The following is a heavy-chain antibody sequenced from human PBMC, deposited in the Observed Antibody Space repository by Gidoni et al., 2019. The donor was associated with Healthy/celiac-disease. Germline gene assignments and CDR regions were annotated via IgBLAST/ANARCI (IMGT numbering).Heavy chain of an antibody. D-gene: IGHD6-6*01. CDR1: GYTSTSYY. J-gene: IGHJ4*02. CDR2: INPSGGST. Sequence: QVQLVQSGAEVKKPGASVKVSCKASGYTSTSYYMHWVRQAPGQGVGWMGIINPSGGSTSYAQKFQGRVTMTRDTSTSTVYMELSSLRSEDTAVYYCARVKLAARFYFDYWGQGTLVTVSS. V-gene: IGHV1-46*01. CDR3: ARVKLAARFYFDY.